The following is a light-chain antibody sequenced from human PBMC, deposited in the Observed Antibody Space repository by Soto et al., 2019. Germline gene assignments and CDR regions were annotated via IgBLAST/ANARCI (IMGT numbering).Light chain of an antibody. Sequence: DIQMTQSPSSLSASVGDRVTITCRASQSISSYLNWYQQKPGKAPKLLIYAASSLQSGVPSRFSGSGSGTEFTLTISSLQPDDFATYYCHHLNGYPITFGQGTRLE. CDR1: QSISSY. CDR3: HHLNGYPIT. CDR2: AAS. V-gene: IGKV1-39*01. J-gene: IGKJ5*01.